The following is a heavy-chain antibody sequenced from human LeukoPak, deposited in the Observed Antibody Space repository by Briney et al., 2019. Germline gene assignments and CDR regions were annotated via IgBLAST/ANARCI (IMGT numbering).Heavy chain of an antibody. J-gene: IGHJ4*02. CDR1: GFTFSSYW. CDR2: IKQDGSEK. D-gene: IGHD3-22*01. V-gene: IGHV3-7*03. Sequence: PGGSLRLSCAASGFTFSSYWMSWVRQAPGKGLEWVANIKQDGSEKYYVDSVKGRFTISRDNAKNSLYLQMNSLKTEGTAVYYCTTGDYDSSSYYRDFNYWGQGTLVTVSS. CDR3: TTGDYDSSSYYRDFNY.